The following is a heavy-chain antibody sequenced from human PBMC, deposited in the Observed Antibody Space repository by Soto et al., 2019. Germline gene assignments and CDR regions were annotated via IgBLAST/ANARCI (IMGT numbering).Heavy chain of an antibody. Sequence: SETLSLTCTVSGGSISSYYWSWIRQPPGKGLEWIGYIYYSGSTNYNPSLKSRVTISVDTSKNQFSLKLSSVTAADTAVYYCARGFYGEGGYYYYYYMDVWGKGTTVTVSS. CDR1: GGSISSYY. J-gene: IGHJ6*03. CDR3: ARGFYGEGGYYYYYYMDV. V-gene: IGHV4-59*01. D-gene: IGHD4-17*01. CDR2: IYYSGST.